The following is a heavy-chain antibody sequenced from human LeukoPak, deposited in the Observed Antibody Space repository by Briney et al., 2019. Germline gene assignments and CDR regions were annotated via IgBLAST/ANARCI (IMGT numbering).Heavy chain of an antibody. D-gene: IGHD3-3*01. CDR2: IYYSGNT. J-gene: IGHJ6*02. V-gene: IGHV4-59*01. CDR3: AREYPFQTTYYDFWSGYRNYYYYGMDV. Sequence: SETLSLTCTVSGGSISSYYWSWIRQPPGKGLEWIGYIYYSGNTNYNPSLKSRVTISVDTSKNQFSLKLSSVTAADTAVYYCAREYPFQTTYYDFWSGYRNYYYYGMDVWGQGTTVTVSS. CDR1: GGSISSYY.